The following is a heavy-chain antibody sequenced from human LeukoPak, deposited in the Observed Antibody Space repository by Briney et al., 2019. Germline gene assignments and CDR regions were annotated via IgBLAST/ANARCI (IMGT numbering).Heavy chain of an antibody. Sequence: SETLSLTCTVSGGYISSHYWSWIRQPPGKGLEWIGYIYYSGSTNYNPSLKSRVTISVDTSKNQFSLKLSSVTAADTAVYYCAREGSSRIFDIWGQGTMVTVSS. CDR3: AREGSSRIFDI. CDR1: GGYISSHY. J-gene: IGHJ3*02. D-gene: IGHD6-6*01. V-gene: IGHV4-59*11. CDR2: IYYSGST.